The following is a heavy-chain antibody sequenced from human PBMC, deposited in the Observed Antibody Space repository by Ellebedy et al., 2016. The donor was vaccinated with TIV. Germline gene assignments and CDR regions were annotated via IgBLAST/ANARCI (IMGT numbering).Heavy chain of an antibody. J-gene: IGHJ4*02. CDR1: GYSFPNYW. CDR3: ARHSKRGGD. D-gene: IGHD3-16*01. CDR2: IYTGDSDT. Sequence: GESLKISCKGSGYSFPNYWIGWVRHMPGKGLEWMGIIYTGDSDTRYSPSFQGHVTFSVDESINTAYLHWRSLKASDSAMYYCARHSKRGGDWGQGTLVTVSS. V-gene: IGHV5-51*01.